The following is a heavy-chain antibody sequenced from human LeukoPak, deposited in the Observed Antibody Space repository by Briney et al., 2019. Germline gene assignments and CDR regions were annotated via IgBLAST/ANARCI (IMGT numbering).Heavy chain of an antibody. CDR2: SSSSGGST. J-gene: IGHJ4*02. CDR1: GFTFSSYA. CDR3: AKDLRYYYDSSGSDYFDY. Sequence: PGGSLRLSCAASGFTFSSYAMSLVRQAPGKGLEWVSASSSSGGSTYYADSVKGRFTISRDNSKNTLYLQMNSLRAEDTAVYYCAKDLRYYYDSSGSDYFDYWGQGTLVTVSS. D-gene: IGHD3-22*01. V-gene: IGHV3-23*01.